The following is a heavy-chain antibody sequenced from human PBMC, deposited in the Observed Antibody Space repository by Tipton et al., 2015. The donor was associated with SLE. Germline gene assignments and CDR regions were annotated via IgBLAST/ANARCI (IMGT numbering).Heavy chain of an antibody. V-gene: IGHV4-39*07. J-gene: IGHJ5*02. CDR3: ARLHGYSYGLNWFDP. D-gene: IGHD5-18*01. CDR1: GDSITSGRFY. CDR2: IYYTVTTT. Sequence: LSLTCIISGDSITSGRFYWNLIRQFPGKGLEWIGSIYYTVTTTYYNSFLKSRVTMSVDTSKNQFSLRLTSVIAADTAVYYCARLHGYSYGLNWFDPWGQGTLISVSS.